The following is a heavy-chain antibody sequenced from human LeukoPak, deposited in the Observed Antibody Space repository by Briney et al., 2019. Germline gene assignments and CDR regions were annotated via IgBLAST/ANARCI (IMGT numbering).Heavy chain of an antibody. CDR3: ARGPRHDYSNAYNY. J-gene: IGHJ4*02. CDR2: INHSGST. V-gene: IGHV4-34*01. Sequence: SETLSLTCAVYGGSFSGYYWSWIRQPPGKGLEWIGEINHSGSTNYNPSLKSRGTISVDTSKNQFSLKLSSVTAADTAVYYCARGPRHDYSNAYNYWGQGTLVTVSS. D-gene: IGHD4-11*01. CDR1: GGSFSGYY.